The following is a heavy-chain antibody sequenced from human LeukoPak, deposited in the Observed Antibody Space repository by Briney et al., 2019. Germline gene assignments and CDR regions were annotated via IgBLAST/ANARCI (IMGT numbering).Heavy chain of an antibody. CDR2: INHSGST. Sequence: PSETLSLTCAVYGGSFSGYYWSWIRQPPGKGLEWIGEINHSGSTNYNPSLKSRVVISVDTSKSQFSLNMTSVAAADTAVYYCARHPTKWELRLSLDYWGQGILVTVSS. CDR1: GGSFSGYY. V-gene: IGHV4-34*01. CDR3: ARHPTKWELRLSLDY. J-gene: IGHJ4*02. D-gene: IGHD1-26*01.